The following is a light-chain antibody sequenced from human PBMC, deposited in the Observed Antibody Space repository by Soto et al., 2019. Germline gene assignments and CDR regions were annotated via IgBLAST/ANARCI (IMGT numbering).Light chain of an antibody. CDR3: QQYFEWPPMT. V-gene: IGKV3-15*01. CDR1: ETVATN. J-gene: IGKJ1*01. CDR2: GAS. Sequence: VMTQSPATLSVSPGERATLSCWASETVATNLAWYQQKPGQAPRLLISGASTRAAGISDRFRGSWSGTEFTLTISSLRSEDSAIYYCQQYFEWPPMTFGQGTKVEI.